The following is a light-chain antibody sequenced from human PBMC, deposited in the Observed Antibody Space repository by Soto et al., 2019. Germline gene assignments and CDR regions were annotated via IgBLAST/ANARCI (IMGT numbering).Light chain of an antibody. J-gene: IGLJ1*01. Sequence: QSALTQPRSVSGSHGQSVTISCTGTSTDVGASNNVSWYQQFPGKTPRLIIYEVRNRPSGVSSRFSGSKSGNTASLTISGLQAEDEADYYCISYTGSDTSYVFGTGTKLTVL. CDR2: EVR. CDR1: STDVGASNN. V-gene: IGLV2-11*01. CDR3: ISYTGSDTSYV.